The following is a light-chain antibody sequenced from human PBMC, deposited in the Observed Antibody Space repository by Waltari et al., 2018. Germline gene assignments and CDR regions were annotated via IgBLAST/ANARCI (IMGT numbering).Light chain of an antibody. J-gene: IGKJ2*01. CDR1: QRLTKNY. Sequence: VLTQSPGTLSLSPGERATVSCRASQRLTKNYLAWYQQKPGQAPRLLISGASSRAAGIPDRFSGSGSGTDFTLTISRLEPEDSAMYYCQQYGSSILYTFGQGTKLEIK. CDR3: QQYGSSILYT. V-gene: IGKV3-20*01. CDR2: GAS.